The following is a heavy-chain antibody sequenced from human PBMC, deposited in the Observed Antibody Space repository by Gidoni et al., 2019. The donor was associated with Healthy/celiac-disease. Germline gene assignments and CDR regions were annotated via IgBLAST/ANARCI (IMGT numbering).Heavy chain of an antibody. V-gene: IGHV4-4*07. Sequence: QVQLQESGPGLVKPSETLSLPCTVSGGPLSSYFWSWIRQPAGKGLERIGRIYTSGSTNYNPARKSRVTMSVDTSKNQFSLKLSSVTAADTAVYYCAAHLLWAAKAWDYWGQGTLVTVSS. CDR2: IYTSGST. CDR3: AAHLLWAAKAWDY. CDR1: GGPLSSYF. D-gene: IGHD3-10*01. J-gene: IGHJ4*02.